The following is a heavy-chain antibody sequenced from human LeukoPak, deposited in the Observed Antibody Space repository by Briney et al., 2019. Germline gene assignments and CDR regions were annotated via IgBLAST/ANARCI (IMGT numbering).Heavy chain of an antibody. CDR1: GFTFSSYA. CDR3: VKGYCSSISCYGDY. Sequence: PGGSLRLSCSAPGFTFSSYAMHWVRQAPGKGLEYVSAISSNGGSTYYADSVKGRFTISRDNSKNTLYLQMSSLRAEDTAVYYCVKGYCSSISCYGDYWGQGTLVTFSS. CDR2: ISSNGGST. D-gene: IGHD2-2*01. V-gene: IGHV3-64D*09. J-gene: IGHJ4*02.